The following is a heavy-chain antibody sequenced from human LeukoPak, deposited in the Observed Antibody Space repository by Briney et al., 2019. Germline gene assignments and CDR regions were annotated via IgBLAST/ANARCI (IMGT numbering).Heavy chain of an antibody. CDR2: FNPENGNT. V-gene: IGHV1-18*01. Sequence: ASVKVSCKASGYSFVGYGITWVRQAPGQGLEWMGWFNPENGNTNYAQKVQGRVTMTADTSTSTSYMELRSLRSDDTAVYYCAKDRAYVLRFLEWFPFDYWGQGTLVTVSS. D-gene: IGHD3-3*01. J-gene: IGHJ4*02. CDR3: AKDRAYVLRFLEWFPFDY. CDR1: GYSFVGYG.